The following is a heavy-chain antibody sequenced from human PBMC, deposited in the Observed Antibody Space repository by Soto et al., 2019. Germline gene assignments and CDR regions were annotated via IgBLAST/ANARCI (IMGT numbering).Heavy chain of an antibody. CDR1: GGTFSSYA. D-gene: IGHD3-22*01. V-gene: IGHV1-69*13. Sequence: GASVKVSCKASGGTFSSYAISWVRQAPGQGLEWMGGIIPIFGTANYAQKFQGRVTITADESTSTAYMELSSLRSEDTAVYYCARANREYYYDSSGYYYNWFDPWGQGTLVTVSS. J-gene: IGHJ5*02. CDR3: ARANREYYYDSSGYYYNWFDP. CDR2: IIPIFGTA.